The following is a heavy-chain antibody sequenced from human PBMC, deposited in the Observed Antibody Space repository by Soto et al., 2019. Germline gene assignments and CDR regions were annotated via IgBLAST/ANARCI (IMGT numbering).Heavy chain of an antibody. D-gene: IGHD4-17*01. J-gene: IGHJ4*02. V-gene: IGHV3-30*03. Sequence: GGSLRLSCAASGFTFSSYGMHWVRQAPGKGLEWVAVISYDGSNKYYADSVKGRFTISRGNSKNTLYLQMNSLRVDDTAVYYCASATTPTEYWGQGTQVTVSS. CDR3: ASATTPTEY. CDR1: GFTFSSYG. CDR2: ISYDGSNK.